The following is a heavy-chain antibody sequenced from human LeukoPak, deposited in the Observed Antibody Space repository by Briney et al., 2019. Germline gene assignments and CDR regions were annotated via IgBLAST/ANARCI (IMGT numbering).Heavy chain of an antibody. D-gene: IGHD2-8*01. CDR2: IIPIFGTA. CDR3: ARSRKGYCTNGVCYNPKNWFDP. CDR1: GGTFSSYA. Sequence: SVKVSCKASGGTFSSYAISWVRQAPGQGLEWMGRIIPIFGTANYAQKFQGRVTITADKSTSTAYMELSSLRSEDTAVYYCARSRKGYCTNGVCYNPKNWFDPWGQGTLVTVSS. J-gene: IGHJ5*02. V-gene: IGHV1-69*06.